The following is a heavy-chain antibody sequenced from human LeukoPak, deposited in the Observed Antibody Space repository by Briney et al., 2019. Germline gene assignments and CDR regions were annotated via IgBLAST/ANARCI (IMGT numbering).Heavy chain of an antibody. Sequence: SETLSLTCPVSGGSTSSDYWSWIRQSPGKGLEWVGYVYNSGDTGKNPSLKSRVTILLDTSKNQCSLKLTSVSAADTAVYYCARPKLGAYFDLWGRGTLVTVSS. CDR3: ARPKLGAYFDL. D-gene: IGHD3-16*01. CDR2: VYNSGDT. V-gene: IGHV4-59*08. CDR1: GGSTSSDY. J-gene: IGHJ2*01.